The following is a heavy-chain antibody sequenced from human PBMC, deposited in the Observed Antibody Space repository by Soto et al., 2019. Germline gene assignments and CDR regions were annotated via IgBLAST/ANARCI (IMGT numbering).Heavy chain of an antibody. CDR3: ARAQGGYFDYGMDV. J-gene: IGHJ6*02. CDR1: GFTFSSYA. CDR2: ISGSAGST. Sequence: EVQLLESGGGLVQPGGSLRLSCVASGFTFSSYAMTWVRQAPGKGLEWLSAISGSAGSTYYADSVKGRLTISSDNSKNTLFLPMNSLRAEDTALYYCARAQGGYFDYGMDVWGQGTTVTVSS. V-gene: IGHV3-23*01.